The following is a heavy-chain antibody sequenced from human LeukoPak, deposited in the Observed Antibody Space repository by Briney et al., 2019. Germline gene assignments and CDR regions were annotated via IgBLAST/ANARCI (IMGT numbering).Heavy chain of an antibody. D-gene: IGHD3-10*01. J-gene: IGHJ4*02. Sequence: GGSLRLSCAASGFTFSSYSMNWVRQAPGKGLEWVSSISSSSSYIYYADSVKGRFTISRDNSKNTLYLQMNSLRAEDTAVYYCAKAWYYGSGSSDYWGQGTLVTVSS. CDR2: ISSSSSYI. CDR3: AKAWYYGSGSSDY. V-gene: IGHV3-21*04. CDR1: GFTFSSYS.